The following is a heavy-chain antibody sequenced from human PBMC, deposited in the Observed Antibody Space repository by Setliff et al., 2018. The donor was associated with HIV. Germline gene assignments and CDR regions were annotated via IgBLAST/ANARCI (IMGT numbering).Heavy chain of an antibody. CDR3: ARGKMPGGAHAFDI. CDR2: IYTSGST. CDR1: GGSISSGSYY. Sequence: PSETLSLTCTVSGGSISSGSYYWSWIRQPAGKGLEWIGRIYTSGSTNYNPSLKSRVTISVDTSKNQFSLKLSSVTAAYTAVYYCARGKMPGGAHAFDIWGQGTMVTVSS. D-gene: IGHD2-2*01. J-gene: IGHJ3*02. V-gene: IGHV4-61*02.